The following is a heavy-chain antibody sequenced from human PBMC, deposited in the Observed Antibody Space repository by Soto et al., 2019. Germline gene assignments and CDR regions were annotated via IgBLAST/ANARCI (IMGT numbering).Heavy chain of an antibody. Sequence: ASVKVSCKASGYTFTGYYIQWVRQAPGQGLGWMGWINPNSGGTDFAQKFQGRVTMTRDTSISTAYMELSRLRSDDTAVYYCAVAGFDFWSGYYTGDYYNYGMDVWGQGTTVTVSS. V-gene: IGHV1-2*02. D-gene: IGHD3-3*01. CDR1: GYTFTGYY. CDR2: INPNSGGT. J-gene: IGHJ6*02. CDR3: AVAGFDFWSGYYTGDYYNYGMDV.